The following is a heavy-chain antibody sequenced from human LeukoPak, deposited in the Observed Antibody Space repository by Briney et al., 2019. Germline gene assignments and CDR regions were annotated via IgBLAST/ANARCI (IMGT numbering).Heavy chain of an antibody. Sequence: PGGSLRLSCAASGFTFSSYEMNWVRQAPGKGLEWVSYISSSGSTIYYADSVKGRFTISRDNAKNSLYLQMNSLRAEDTAVYYCARECCKWGLLYYFDYWGQGTLVTVSS. J-gene: IGHJ4*02. D-gene: IGHD1-26*01. CDR3: ARECCKWGLLYYFDY. CDR2: ISSSGSTI. V-gene: IGHV3-48*03. CDR1: GFTFSSYE.